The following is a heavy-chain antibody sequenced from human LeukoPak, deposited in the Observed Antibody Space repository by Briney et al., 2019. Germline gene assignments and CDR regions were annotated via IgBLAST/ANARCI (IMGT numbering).Heavy chain of an antibody. CDR2: ISWNSGGI. V-gene: IGHV3-9*01. D-gene: IGHD5-12*01. CDR3: AKDKAMIVQGYFQH. J-gene: IGHJ1*01. Sequence: GRSLRLSCAASGFTFDDYAMPWVRQAPGKGLEWVSGISWNSGGIGYADSVKGRFTISRDNAKNSLYLQMNSLRAEDTALYYCAKDKAMIVQGYFQHWGQGTLVTVSS. CDR1: GFTFDDYA.